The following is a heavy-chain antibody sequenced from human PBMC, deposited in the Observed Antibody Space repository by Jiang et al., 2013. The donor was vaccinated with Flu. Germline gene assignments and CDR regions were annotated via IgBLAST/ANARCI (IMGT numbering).Heavy chain of an antibody. Sequence: WHDGSNEIMEIRXGRFIMSRDNSKSTLYLQMSSLRPEDTAVYYCATLRGSSYDSYLMDHWGQGTLVTVSS. D-gene: IGHD3-16*01. CDR2: WHDGSNE. V-gene: IGHV3-30*02. CDR3: ATLRGSSYDSYLMDH. J-gene: IGHJ4*02.